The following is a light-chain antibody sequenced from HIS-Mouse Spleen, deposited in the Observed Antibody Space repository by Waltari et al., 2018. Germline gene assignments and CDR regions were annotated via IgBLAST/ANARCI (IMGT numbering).Light chain of an antibody. CDR2: EES. CDR1: ALPKKY. Sequence: SYELTQPPSVSVSPGQTPRITCPGDALPKKYAYWYQQKAGQAPVLVIYEESKRPSGIPERFSGSSSGTMATLTISGAQVEDEADYYCYSTDSSGNHRIFGGGTKLTVL. CDR3: YSTDSSGNHRI. V-gene: IGLV3-10*01. J-gene: IGLJ2*01.